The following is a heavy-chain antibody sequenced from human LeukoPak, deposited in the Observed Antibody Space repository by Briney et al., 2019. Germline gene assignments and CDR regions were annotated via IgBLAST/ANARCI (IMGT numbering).Heavy chain of an antibody. CDR1: GFTFSSYS. Sequence: PGGSLRLSCAASGFTFSSYSMNWVRQAPGKGLEWVSYISSSSSTIYYADSVKGRFTISRDNAKNSLYLQMNSLRAEDTAVDYCSEDVDSSGPKAYFQHWGKGTLVTVSS. D-gene: IGHD3-22*01. V-gene: IGHV3-48*01. CDR2: ISSSSSTI. J-gene: IGHJ1*01. CDR3: SEDVDSSGPKAYFQH.